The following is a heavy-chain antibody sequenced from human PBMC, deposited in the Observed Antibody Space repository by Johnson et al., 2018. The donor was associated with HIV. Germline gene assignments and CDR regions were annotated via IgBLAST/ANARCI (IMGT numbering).Heavy chain of an antibody. CDR3: AREPEGLAFDI. V-gene: IGHV3-72*01. CDR2: SRNKANSYTT. CDR1: GFTFSDHY. D-gene: IGHD2-15*01. J-gene: IGHJ3*02. Sequence: EVQLVESGGGVVQPGRSLRLSCAASGFTFSDHYMDWVRQAPGKGLEWVGRSRNKANSYTTEYAASVKGRFTISRDDSKNSLYLQMNSLKTEDTAVYYCAREPEGLAFDIWGQGTMVTVSS.